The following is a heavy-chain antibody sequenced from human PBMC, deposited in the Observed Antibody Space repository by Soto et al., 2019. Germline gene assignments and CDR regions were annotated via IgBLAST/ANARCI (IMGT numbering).Heavy chain of an antibody. Sequence: GESLKISCKTSGFAFSNYWVGWVRQMPGKGFEWMGITYPGDSATKYSPSFQGHVTISSDKSTNTAYLQWSSLRASDTAIYLCEDNTSHATDPLWPYWGQGTLVTVSS. CDR1: GFAFSNYW. V-gene: IGHV5-51*01. CDR3: EDNTSHATDPLWPY. J-gene: IGHJ4*02. CDR2: TYPGDSAT. D-gene: IGHD2-15*01.